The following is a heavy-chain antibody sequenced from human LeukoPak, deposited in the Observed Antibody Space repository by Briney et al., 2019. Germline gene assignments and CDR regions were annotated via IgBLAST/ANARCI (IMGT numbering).Heavy chain of an antibody. D-gene: IGHD1-26*01. V-gene: IGHV3-7*01. CDR3: ARDKIVGATFFDY. J-gene: IGHJ4*02. Sequence: GGSLRLSCAASGFTYNSYWMSWVRQAPGKGLEWVANIKQDGSDKYYVESAKGRFTISRDNAKNSLYLQMSSLRGEDTAVYYCARDKIVGATFFDYWGQGTLVTVSS. CDR2: IKQDGSDK. CDR1: GFTYNSYW.